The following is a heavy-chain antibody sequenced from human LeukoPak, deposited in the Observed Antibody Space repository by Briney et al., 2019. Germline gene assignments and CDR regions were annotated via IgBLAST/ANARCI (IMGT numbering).Heavy chain of an antibody. J-gene: IGHJ5*02. CDR1: GFTFSTYN. Sequence: GGSLRLSCAASGFTFSTYNMNWVRQAPGKGLEWVSSISSSSSTIYYADSVKGRFTISRDNAKNSLYLQMNSLRDEDTAVYYCARDSSEWVAQHLDPWGQGILVTVSS. CDR2: ISSSSSTI. D-gene: IGHD6-19*01. V-gene: IGHV3-48*02. CDR3: ARDSSEWVAQHLDP.